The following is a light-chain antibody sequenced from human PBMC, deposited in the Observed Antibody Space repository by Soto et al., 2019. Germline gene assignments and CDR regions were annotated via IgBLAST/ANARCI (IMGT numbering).Light chain of an antibody. J-gene: IGLJ2*01. CDR2: KDS. Sequence: SYELTQPSSVSVSPGQTARITCSGAVLAKKYGRWFQQKPGQAPVLVIYKDSERPSGIPERFSGYSSGTTVTLTISGAQVEDEADYFCYSAADNNLLFGGGTKLTVL. CDR3: YSAADNNLL. V-gene: IGLV3-27*01. CDR1: VLAKKY.